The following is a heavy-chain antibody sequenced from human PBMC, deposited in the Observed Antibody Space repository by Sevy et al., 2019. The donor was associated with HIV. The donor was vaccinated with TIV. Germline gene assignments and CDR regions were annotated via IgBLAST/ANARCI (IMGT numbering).Heavy chain of an antibody. CDR2: IYYSGST. CDR3: ARSGDYIWGSYRYYFDY. Sequence: SETLSLTCTVSGGSISSYYWSWIRQPPGKGLEWIGYIYYSGSTNYNPSLNSRVTISVDTSKNQFSLKLSSVTAADTAVYYCARSGDYIWGSYRYYFDYWGQGTLVTVSS. V-gene: IGHV4-59*01. D-gene: IGHD3-16*02. J-gene: IGHJ4*02. CDR1: GGSISSYY.